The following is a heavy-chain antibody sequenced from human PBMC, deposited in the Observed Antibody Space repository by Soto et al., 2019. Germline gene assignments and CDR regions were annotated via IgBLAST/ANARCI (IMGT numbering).Heavy chain of an antibody. V-gene: IGHV1-69*12. D-gene: IGHD3-22*01. CDR1: GTTFSNFA. J-gene: IGHJ4*02. Sequence: QVRLVQSGAEVKKTGSSVKVSCEASGTTFSNFAIGWVRQAPGQGLEWMGGIILPFGTPNYAQKFQGRVTISADESMTTDYMELRGLRSEDTAVYYCVRGPDYEGYFDYWGQGNLVTVSS. CDR2: IILPFGTP. CDR3: VRGPDYEGYFDY.